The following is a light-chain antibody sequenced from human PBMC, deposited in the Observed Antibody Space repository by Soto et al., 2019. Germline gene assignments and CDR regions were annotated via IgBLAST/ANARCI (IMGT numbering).Light chain of an antibody. CDR1: SSDVGGYNY. Sequence: QSVLTQPGSVSGSPGQSITISYTGTSSDVGGYNYVSWYQQHPGTAHKLMIYEVSNRRSGVSIRFSGSKSGNTAALTISGLQAEDEADDYCSSYTSSTSLDVFGTGTKVTVL. CDR3: SSYTSSTSLDV. CDR2: EVS. J-gene: IGLJ1*01. V-gene: IGLV2-14*01.